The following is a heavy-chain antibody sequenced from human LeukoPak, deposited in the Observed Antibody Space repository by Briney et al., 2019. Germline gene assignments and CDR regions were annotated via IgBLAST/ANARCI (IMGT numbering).Heavy chain of an antibody. V-gene: IGHV4-39*01. CDR2: IHFTGSI. D-gene: IGHD2-15*01. CDR1: GGFISSSDYY. Sequence: SETLSLTCTVSGGFISSSDYYWGWIRQPPGKGLEWIGSIHFTGSIYSNPSLKSRVTISVDTSKNQFSLRLSSVTAADTAVYYCARHSVVVVAERVAHFDYWGQGTLVTVS. CDR3: ARHSVVVVAERVAHFDY. J-gene: IGHJ4*02.